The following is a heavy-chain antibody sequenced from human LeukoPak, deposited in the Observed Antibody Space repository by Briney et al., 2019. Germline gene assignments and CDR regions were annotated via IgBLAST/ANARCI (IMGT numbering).Heavy chain of an antibody. CDR3: ARHRGFTIFDRDAFDI. V-gene: IGHV5-51*01. Sequence: AGGSLRLSCAASGFTFSSYWMSWVRQMPGKGLEWMGIIYPGDSDTRYSPSFQGQVTISADKSISTAYLQWSSLKASDTAMYYCARHRGFTIFDRDAFDIWGQGTMVTVSS. J-gene: IGHJ3*02. CDR2: IYPGDSDT. CDR1: GFTFSSYW. D-gene: IGHD3-3*01.